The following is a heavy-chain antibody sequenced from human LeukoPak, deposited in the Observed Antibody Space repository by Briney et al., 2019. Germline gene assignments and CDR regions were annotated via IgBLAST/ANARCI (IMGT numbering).Heavy chain of an antibody. D-gene: IGHD4/OR15-4a*01. Sequence: SETLSLTCAVSGFSISNNYWWHWIRQPPGKGLEWIGTVHHSGSTYYNPSLKSRVTISVDTSKNQFSLQLTSVTAADTAVHYCAREPAGRGAVDYWGQGTLVTVSS. V-gene: IGHV4-38-2*01. J-gene: IGHJ4*02. CDR3: AREPAGRGAVDY. CDR2: VHHSGST. CDR1: GFSISNNYW.